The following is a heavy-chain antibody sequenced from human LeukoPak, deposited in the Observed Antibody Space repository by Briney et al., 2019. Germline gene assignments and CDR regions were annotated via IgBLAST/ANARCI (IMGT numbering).Heavy chain of an antibody. J-gene: IGHJ4*02. CDR2: IIPIFGTA. Sequence: ASVKVSCKASGYTFTDYYMHWVRQAPGQGLEWMGRIIPIFGTANYAQKFQGRVTITADESTSTAYMELSSLRSEDTAVYYCARDPGSSGYYYGDYWGQGTQVTVSS. CDR3: ARDPGSSGYYYGDY. V-gene: IGHV1-69*13. CDR1: GYTFTDYY. D-gene: IGHD3-22*01.